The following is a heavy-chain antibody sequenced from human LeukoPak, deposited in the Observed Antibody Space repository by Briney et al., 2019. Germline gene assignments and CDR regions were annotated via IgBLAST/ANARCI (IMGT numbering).Heavy chain of an antibody. CDR1: GFTFSSYW. V-gene: IGHV3-7*01. CDR3: ARVPYYYGSGSPQYYGMDV. CDR2: IKQDGSEK. Sequence: PGGSLRLSCAASGFTFSSYWMSWVRQAPGKGLEWVANIKQDGSEKYYVDSVKGRFTISRDNAKNSLYLQMNSLRAEDTAVYYCARVPYYYGSGSPQYYGMDVWGQGTTVTVSS. J-gene: IGHJ6*02. D-gene: IGHD3-10*01.